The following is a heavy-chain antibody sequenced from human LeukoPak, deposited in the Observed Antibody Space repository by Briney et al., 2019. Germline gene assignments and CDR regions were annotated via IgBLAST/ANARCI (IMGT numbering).Heavy chain of an antibody. CDR1: GFTVSSNY. V-gene: IGHV3-11*04. D-gene: IGHD2-2*01. CDR2: ISQSGSAI. J-gene: IGHJ4*02. Sequence: GGSLRLSCAASGFTVSSNYMAWIRQAPGKGLEWVSYISQSGSAIYPPDSVKGRFTISRDNTKKSLYLQMNSLRAEDTAVYYCARWSAALDYWGQGTLVTVSS. CDR3: ARWSAALDY.